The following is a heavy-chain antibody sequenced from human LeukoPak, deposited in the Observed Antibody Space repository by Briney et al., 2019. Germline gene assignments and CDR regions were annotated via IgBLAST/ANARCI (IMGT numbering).Heavy chain of an antibody. D-gene: IGHD4/OR15-4a*01. Sequence: GGSLRLSCAASGFTFSSYEMNWVRQAPGKGLEWVSFIYSDNTHYSDSVMGRFTISRDNSKNTLYLQMNSLRAEDTAVYYCARRAGAYSHPYDYWGQGTLVTVSS. J-gene: IGHJ4*02. V-gene: IGHV3-53*01. CDR2: IYSDNT. CDR1: GFTFSSYE. CDR3: ARRAGAYSHPYDY.